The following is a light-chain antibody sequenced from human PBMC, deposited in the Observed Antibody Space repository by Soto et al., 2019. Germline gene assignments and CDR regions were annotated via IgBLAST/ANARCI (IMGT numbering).Light chain of an antibody. CDR1: QTISSW. CDR2: KAS. V-gene: IGKV1-5*03. Sequence: DIQMTQSPSTLSGSVGDRVTITCRASQTISSWLALYQQKPGKAPKLLIYKASTLKSGVPSRFTGIGSGTEFTLTTSSLQPDDFATYYCQHYNSYSEGFGQGTKVEL. J-gene: IGKJ1*01. CDR3: QHYNSYSEG.